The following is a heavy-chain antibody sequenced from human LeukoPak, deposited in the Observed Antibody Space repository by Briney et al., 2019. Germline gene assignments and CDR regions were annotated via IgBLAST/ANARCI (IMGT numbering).Heavy chain of an antibody. V-gene: IGHV4-59*11. CDR1: GGSISSHF. CDR3: ARETAMVTGYFDY. CDR2: IYNSGTT. D-gene: IGHD5-18*01. J-gene: IGHJ4*02. Sequence: PSETLSLTCTVSGGSISSHFWSWIRQPPGKGLEWIGNIYNSGTTNYNPSLKSRVTISVDTSKNQFSLKLSSVTAADTAVYYCARETAMVTGYFDYWGQGTLVTVSS.